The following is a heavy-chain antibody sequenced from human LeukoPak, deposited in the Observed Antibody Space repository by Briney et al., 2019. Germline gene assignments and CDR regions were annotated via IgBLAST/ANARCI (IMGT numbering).Heavy chain of an antibody. CDR2: IFPGDPDI. D-gene: IGHD6-13*01. CDR1: GYTFINYW. CDR3: ARHESVAAAGTTWDWFDP. V-gene: IGHV5-51*01. J-gene: IGHJ5*02. Sequence: GESLKISCKASGYTFINYWIARVRQMPGKGLEWMGVIFPGDPDITYSPSFQGQVTVSADKSISTAYLQWSSLKASDTAMYYCARHESVAAAGTTWDWFDPWGQGTLVTVSS.